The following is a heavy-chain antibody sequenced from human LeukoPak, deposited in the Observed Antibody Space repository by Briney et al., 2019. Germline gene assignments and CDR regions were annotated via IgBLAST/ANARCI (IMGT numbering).Heavy chain of an antibody. CDR2: ISTSGSTI. Sequence: GGSLRLSCAASGFTFSDYYMSWLRQAPGKGLEWVSYISTSGSTIYYADSVKGRFTISRDNAKNSLYLQMNSLRAEDTAVYYCAREGVSYYDSSGPPMRWGQGTLVTVSS. CDR1: GFTFSDYY. V-gene: IGHV3-11*01. J-gene: IGHJ4*02. CDR3: AREGVSYYDSSGPPMR. D-gene: IGHD3-22*01.